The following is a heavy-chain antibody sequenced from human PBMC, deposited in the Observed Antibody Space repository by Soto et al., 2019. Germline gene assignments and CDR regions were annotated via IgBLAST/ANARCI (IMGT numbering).Heavy chain of an antibody. CDR2: ISYDGSNK. D-gene: IGHD4-17*01. Sequence: QVQLVESGGGVVQPGRSLRLSCAASGFTFSSYAMHWVRQAPGKGLEWVAVISYDGSNKYYADSVKGRFTISGDNSKNTLYLQMNSLRAEDTAVYYCARDRSFYGGNSGMDVWGQGTTVTVSS. CDR1: GFTFSSYA. J-gene: IGHJ6*02. CDR3: ARDRSFYGGNSGMDV. V-gene: IGHV3-30-3*01.